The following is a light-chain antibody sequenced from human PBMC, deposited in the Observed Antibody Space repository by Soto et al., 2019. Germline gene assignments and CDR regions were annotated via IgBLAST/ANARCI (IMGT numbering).Light chain of an antibody. CDR1: QGISSY. Sequence: AIRMTQSPSSLSASTGDRVTITCRASQGISSYLAWYQQKPGKAPKLLIYAASSLQSGVPSRFSGSGSGTDFTLTISSLQPEDFATYYCQQSYSTPRTFGPGTKVDIK. CDR3: QQSYSTPRT. CDR2: AAS. V-gene: IGKV1-8*01. J-gene: IGKJ3*01.